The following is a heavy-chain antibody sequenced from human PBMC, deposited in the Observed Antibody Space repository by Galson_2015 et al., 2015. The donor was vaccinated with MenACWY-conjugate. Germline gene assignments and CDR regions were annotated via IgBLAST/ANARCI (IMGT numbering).Heavy chain of an antibody. J-gene: IGHJ6*02. V-gene: IGHV5-51*01. Sequence: QSGAEVIKPGESLWISCTGSGYSFTHYWIAWVRQMPGKGLEWVGLIDPVNSNIRYSPSFQGQVTISADESISTAYLQWSSLKASDTAMYYCARHPPGGRGMDVWGRGTTVTVSS. D-gene: IGHD1-26*01. CDR2: IDPVNSNI. CDR3: ARHPPGGRGMDV. CDR1: GYSFTHYW.